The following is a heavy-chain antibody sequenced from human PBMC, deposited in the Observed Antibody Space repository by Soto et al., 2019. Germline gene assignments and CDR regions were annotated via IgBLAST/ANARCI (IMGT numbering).Heavy chain of an antibody. CDR2: IYPGDSDT. Sequence: GESLKISCKASDTTHWIGWVRQKPGKGLEWMGIIYPGDSDTKYSPSFQGQVTISVDKSISTAYLHWSSLKASDTATYYCARLANYYSGMDVWGLGTTVTVYS. D-gene: IGHD2-21*01. CDR3: ARLANYYSGMDV. CDR1: DTTHW. V-gene: IGHV5-51*01. J-gene: IGHJ6*02.